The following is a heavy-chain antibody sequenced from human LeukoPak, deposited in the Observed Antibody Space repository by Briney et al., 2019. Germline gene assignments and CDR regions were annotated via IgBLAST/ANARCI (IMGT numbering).Heavy chain of an antibody. CDR1: GFTFSDYY. D-gene: IGHD3-16*01. CDR2: ITSSGTI. J-gene: IGHJ6*03. CDR3: ACVAGGWGHEYMDV. V-gene: IGHV3-11*01. Sequence: GSLRLSCEASGFTFSDYYMSWIRQAPGKGLEWVAHITSSGTIYYADSVRGRFTISRDNSKNALYLQMDTLRAGDTAMYYCACVAGGWGHEYMDVWGKGTTVTVSS.